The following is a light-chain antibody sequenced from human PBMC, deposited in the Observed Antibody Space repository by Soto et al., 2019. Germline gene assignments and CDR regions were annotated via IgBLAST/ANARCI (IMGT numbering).Light chain of an antibody. CDR2: DNS. CDR3: QSYDSSLSGVV. V-gene: IGLV1-40*01. CDR1: SSNIGAGYA. J-gene: IGLJ2*01. Sequence: QSVLTQPPSVSGAPGQRVTISCTGSSSNIGAGYAVHWYQQLPGTAPKLLIYDNSNRPSGVPDRFSGYTSGTSASLAITGLQAEDEADYYCQSYDSSLSGVVFGGGTKLTVL.